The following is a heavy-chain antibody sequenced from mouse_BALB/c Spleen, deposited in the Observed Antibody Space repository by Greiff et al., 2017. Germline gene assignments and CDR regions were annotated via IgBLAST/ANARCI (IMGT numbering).Heavy chain of an antibody. CDR3: ARHERRYDPFAY. D-gene: IGHD2-14*01. V-gene: IGHV5-6*01. Sequence: EVQGVESGGDLVKPGGSLKLSCAASGFTFSSYGMSWVRQTPDKRLEWVATISSGGSYTYYPDSVKGRFTISRDNAKNTLYLQMSSLKSEDTAMYYCARHERRYDPFAYWGQGTLVTVSA. CDR1: GFTFSSYG. CDR2: ISSGGSYT. J-gene: IGHJ3*01.